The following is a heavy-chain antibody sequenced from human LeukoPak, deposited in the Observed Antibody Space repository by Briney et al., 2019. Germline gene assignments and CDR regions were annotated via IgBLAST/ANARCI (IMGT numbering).Heavy chain of an antibody. V-gene: IGHV1-8*01. J-gene: IGHJ6*03. CDR1: GYTFTSYD. Sequence: ASVKVSCKASGYTFTSYDINWVRQATGQGLEWMGWMNPNSGNTGYAQKFQGRVTMTRNTSISTAYMELSSLRSEDTAVYYCARVSSSSIVYYYYYYMDVWGKGTTVTVSS. D-gene: IGHD6-6*01. CDR3: ARVSSSSIVYYYYYYMDV. CDR2: MNPNSGNT.